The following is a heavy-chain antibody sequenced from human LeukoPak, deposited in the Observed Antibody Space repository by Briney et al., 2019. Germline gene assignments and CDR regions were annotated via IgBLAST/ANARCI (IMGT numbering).Heavy chain of an antibody. J-gene: IGHJ4*02. CDR1: GYSFTSYW. Sequence: GESLKISCKGSGYSFTSYWIGWVRQMPGKGLEWMGIIYPGDSDTRYSPSFQGQVTISADKSISTAYLQWDSLKASDTAMYYCARGLRAAAGSGVYYFDNWGQGTLVSVSS. CDR3: ARGLRAAAGSGVYYFDN. D-gene: IGHD6-13*01. CDR2: IYPGDSDT. V-gene: IGHV5-51*01.